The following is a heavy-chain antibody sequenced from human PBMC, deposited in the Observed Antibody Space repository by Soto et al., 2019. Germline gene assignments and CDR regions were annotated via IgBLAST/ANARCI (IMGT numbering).Heavy chain of an antibody. V-gene: IGHV3-30-3*01. D-gene: IGHD3-10*01. CDR3: AREVSISAYYGMDV. J-gene: IGHJ6*02. CDR2: ISYDGSNK. CDR1: GFTFSSYA. Sequence: PGGSLRLSSAASGFTFSSYAMHWVRQAPGKGLEWVAVISYDGSNKYYADSVKGRFTISRDNSKNTLYLQMNSLRAEDTAVYYCAREVSISAYYGMDVWGQGTTVTVS.